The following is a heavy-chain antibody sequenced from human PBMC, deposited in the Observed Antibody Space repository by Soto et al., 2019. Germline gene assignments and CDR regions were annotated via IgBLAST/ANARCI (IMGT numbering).Heavy chain of an antibody. CDR2: IDSDGNST. Sequence: EVQLVESGGGLVQPGGSLRLSCAASGFTFSSYWMHWVSQVPGKGLVWVSHIDSDGNSTTYADSVKGRFTISRDNAKNTVYLQMNSLRAEDTPVYYCVRDDVGVGIDYWGLGTLVTVSS. CDR1: GFTFSSYW. V-gene: IGHV3-74*03. J-gene: IGHJ4*02. D-gene: IGHD1-26*01. CDR3: VRDDVGVGIDY.